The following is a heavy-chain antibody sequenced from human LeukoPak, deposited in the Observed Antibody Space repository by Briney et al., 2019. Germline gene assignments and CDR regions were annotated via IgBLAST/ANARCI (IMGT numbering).Heavy chain of an antibody. Sequence: GASVKVSCKTSGYTFTVHFMYWVRQAPEQGLEWMGGIIPIFGTANYAQKFQGRVTITTDESTSTAYMELSSLRSEDTAVYYCARGGSFHFDYWGQGTLVTVSS. D-gene: IGHD1-1*01. CDR2: IIPIFGTA. J-gene: IGHJ4*02. V-gene: IGHV1-69*05. CDR3: ARGGSFHFDY. CDR1: GYTFTVHF.